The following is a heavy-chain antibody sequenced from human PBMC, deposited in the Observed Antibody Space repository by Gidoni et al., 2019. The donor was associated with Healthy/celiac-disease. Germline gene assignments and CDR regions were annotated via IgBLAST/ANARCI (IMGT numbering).Heavy chain of an antibody. CDR3: ASPYSSSSGYGMDV. CDR2: IYHSGST. D-gene: IGHD6-6*01. Sequence: QVQLQESVPGLVKPSETLSLTCTVSGYSLSSGYYWGWIRQPPGKGLEWIGSIYHSGSTYYNPSLKSRVTISVDTSKNQFSLKLSSVTAADTAVYYCASPYSSSSGYGMDVWGQGTTVTVSS. CDR1: GYSLSSGYY. J-gene: IGHJ6*02. V-gene: IGHV4-38-2*02.